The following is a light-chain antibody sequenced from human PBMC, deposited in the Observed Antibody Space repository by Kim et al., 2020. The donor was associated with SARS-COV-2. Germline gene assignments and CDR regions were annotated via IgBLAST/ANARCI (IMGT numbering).Light chain of an antibody. V-gene: IGLV1-47*01. CDR2: SND. CDR3: ASWGDMLIGV. J-gene: IGLJ3*02. Sequence: ELTQPPSASGTPGQRVTISCSGGSSNIGSNDVYWYQPIPGTAPNLLIYSNDPRPSAVPDRFSGSKSSTSVSLAVSGPRSEAESNYYCASWGDMLIGV. CDR1: SSNIGSND.